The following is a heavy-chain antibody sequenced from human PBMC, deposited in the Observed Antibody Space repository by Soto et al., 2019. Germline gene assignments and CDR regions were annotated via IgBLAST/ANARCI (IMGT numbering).Heavy chain of an antibody. Sequence: SETLYLTCTVSGGSISSYYWSWIRQPPGKGLEWIGYIYYSGSTNYNPSLKSRVTISVDTSKNQFSLKLSSVTAADTAVYYFARGRDPTLVVSYFAYSGQGTLVIVSS. V-gene: IGHV4-59*01. J-gene: IGHJ4*02. D-gene: IGHD2-8*02. CDR3: ARGRDPTLVVSYFAY. CDR1: GGSISSYY. CDR2: IYYSGST.